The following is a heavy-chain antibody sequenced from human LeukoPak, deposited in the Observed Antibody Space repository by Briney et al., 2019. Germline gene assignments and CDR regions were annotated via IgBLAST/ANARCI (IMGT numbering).Heavy chain of an antibody. J-gene: IGHJ4*02. D-gene: IGHD6-19*01. CDR3: AREGIAVAGSNLFDY. V-gene: IGHV3-48*03. CDR1: GFTFSSYE. Sequence: GGSLRLSCAASGFTFSSYEMNWVRQAPGKGLEWVSYISSSGSTIYYADSVKGRFTISRDNAKNSLYLQMNRLRAEDTAVYYCAREGIAVAGSNLFDYWGQGTLVTVSS. CDR2: ISSSGSTI.